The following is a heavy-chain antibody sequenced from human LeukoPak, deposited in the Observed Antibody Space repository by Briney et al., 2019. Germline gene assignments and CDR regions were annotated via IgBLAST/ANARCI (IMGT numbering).Heavy chain of an antibody. D-gene: IGHD1-26*01. CDR3: ARDRSRWDLLPFDY. CDR2: IYYSGST. V-gene: IGHV4-39*07. Sequence: SETLSLTCTVSGGSISSRSYYWGWIRQPPGKGLEWIGSIYYSGSTYYNPSLKGRVTISVDTSKNQFSVKLSSVTAADTAVYYCARDRSRWDLLPFDYWGQGTLVTVSS. CDR1: GGSISSRSYY. J-gene: IGHJ4*02.